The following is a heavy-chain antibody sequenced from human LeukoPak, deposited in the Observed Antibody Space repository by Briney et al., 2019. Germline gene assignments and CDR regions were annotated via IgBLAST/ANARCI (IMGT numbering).Heavy chain of an antibody. CDR1: GASISSGGYY. D-gene: IGHD3-9*01. J-gene: IGHJ3*02. CDR2: IYYTGRT. V-gene: IGHV4-31*03. CDR3: ARDTDYDILTGYYPGI. Sequence: SETLSLTCTVSGASISSGGYYWSWIRQHPGKGLEWIGYIYYTGRTNYNPSLKSRVTISVDTSKNQFSLKLSSVTAADTAVYYCARDTDYDILTGYYPGIWGQGTMVTVSS.